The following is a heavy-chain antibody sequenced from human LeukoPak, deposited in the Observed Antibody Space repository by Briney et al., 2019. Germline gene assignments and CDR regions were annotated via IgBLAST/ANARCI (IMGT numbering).Heavy chain of an antibody. CDR2: ISSSSSYI. CDR1: GFTFSSYS. Sequence: GGSLRLSCAASGFTFSSYSTNWVRQAPGKGLEWVSSISSSSSYIYYADSVKGRFTISRDNAKNSLYLQMNSLRAEDTAVYYCARPRDYGDYGGGYWGQGTLVTVSS. CDR3: ARPRDYGDYGGGY. D-gene: IGHD4-17*01. V-gene: IGHV3-21*01. J-gene: IGHJ4*02.